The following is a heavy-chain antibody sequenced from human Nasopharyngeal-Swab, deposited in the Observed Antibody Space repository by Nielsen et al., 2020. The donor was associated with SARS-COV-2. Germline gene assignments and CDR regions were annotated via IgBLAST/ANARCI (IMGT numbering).Heavy chain of an antibody. CDR2: TNTDGSTP. J-gene: IGHJ5*02. D-gene: IGHD2-15*01. V-gene: IGHV3-74*03. CDR3: ARGEVGS. Sequence: VRQAPGKGLVWVSGTNTDGSTPMYADSVRGRFTISRDNVKNTLYLQMKSLRAEDTAVYYCARGEVGSWGQGTLVTVSS.